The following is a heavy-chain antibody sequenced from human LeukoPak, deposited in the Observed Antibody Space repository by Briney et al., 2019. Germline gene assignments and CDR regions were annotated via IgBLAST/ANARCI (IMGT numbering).Heavy chain of an antibody. V-gene: IGHV4-34*01. CDR2: INHSGST. CDR3: AGGRRGWDIVVVPAAMGAFDI. CDR1: GGSFSGYY. D-gene: IGHD2-2*01. Sequence: SETLSLTCAVCGGSFSGYYWSWIRQPPGKGLEWIGEINHSGSTNYNPSLKSRVTISVGTSKNPFPLKLSSVTAADTAVYYCAGGRRGWDIVVVPAAMGAFDIWGQGTMVTVSS. J-gene: IGHJ3*02.